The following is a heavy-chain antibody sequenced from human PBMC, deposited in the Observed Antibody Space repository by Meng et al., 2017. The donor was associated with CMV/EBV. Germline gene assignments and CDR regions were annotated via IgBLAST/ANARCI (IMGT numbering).Heavy chain of an antibody. CDR2: INPNSGGT. CDR3: ARAGVPG. Sequence: ASVKVSCKASGYTFTGYYMHWVRQVPGQGLEWMGCINPNSGGTRYAQKFQGRVTMTRDMSINTGYMELGRLRLDDTAIYYCARAGVPGWGQGTLVTVSS. J-gene: IGHJ4*02. D-gene: IGHD2-8*01. CDR1: GYTFTGYY. V-gene: IGHV1-2*02.